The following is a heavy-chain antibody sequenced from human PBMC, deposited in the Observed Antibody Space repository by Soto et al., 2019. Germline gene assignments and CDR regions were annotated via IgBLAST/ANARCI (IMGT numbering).Heavy chain of an antibody. CDR1: GFTFSSYA. V-gene: IGHV3-23*01. D-gene: IGHD6-19*01. CDR3: AKMDPGIAVARGHFDY. J-gene: IGHJ4*02. Sequence: GGSLRLSCAASGFTFSSYAMSWVRQAPGKGLEWVSAISGSGGSTYYADSVKGRFTISRDNSKNTLYLQMNSLRAEDTAVYYCAKMDPGIAVARGHFDYWGQGTLVTVSS. CDR2: ISGSGGST.